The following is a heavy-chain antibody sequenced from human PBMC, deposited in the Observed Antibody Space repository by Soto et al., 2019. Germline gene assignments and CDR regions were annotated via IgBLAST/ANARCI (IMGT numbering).Heavy chain of an antibody. V-gene: IGHV3-49*03. CDR1: GFTFGDYS. CDR2: IRSKAYDGAP. CDR3: ARPGVEMATISYFDS. J-gene: IGHJ4*02. D-gene: IGHD5-12*01. Sequence: PGGSLRLSCSASGFTFGDYSMSWLRQAPGKGLEWVGLIRSKAYDGAPEYAASVRGRFTISRDDSNNIAYLRMNSLKTEDTAVYYCARPGVEMATISYFDSWGQGTLVTVSS.